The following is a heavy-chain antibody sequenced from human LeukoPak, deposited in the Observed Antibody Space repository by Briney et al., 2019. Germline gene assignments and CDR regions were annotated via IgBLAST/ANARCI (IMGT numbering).Heavy chain of an antibody. CDR1: GFTFSSYS. CDR2: IYSGGST. J-gene: IGHJ5*02. CDR3: ARGGRIAVAGTSAYNWFDP. Sequence: GGSLRLSCAASGFTFSSYSMNWVRQAPGKGLEWVSVIYSGGSTYYADSVKGRLTISRDNSKNTLYLQMNSLRAEDTAVYYCARGGRIAVAGTSAYNWFDPWGQGTLVTVSS. D-gene: IGHD6-19*01. V-gene: IGHV3-53*01.